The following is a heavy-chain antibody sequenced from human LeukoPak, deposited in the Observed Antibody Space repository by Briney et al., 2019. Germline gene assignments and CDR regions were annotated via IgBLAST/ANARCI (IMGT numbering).Heavy chain of an antibody. V-gene: IGHV1-46*01. J-gene: IGHJ3*02. CDR1: GYTFTSYY. CDR3: ARDWPQRWELQMDAFDI. D-gene: IGHD1-26*01. CDR2: INPSGGST. Sequence: GASVKVSCKASGYTFTSYYMNWVRQDPGQELEWMGIINPSGGSTSYAQKFQGRVTMTRDTSTSTVYMELSSLRSEDTAVYYCARDWPQRWELQMDAFDIWGQGTMVTVSS.